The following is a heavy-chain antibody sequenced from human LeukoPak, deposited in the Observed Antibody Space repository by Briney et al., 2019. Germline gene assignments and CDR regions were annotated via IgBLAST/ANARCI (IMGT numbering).Heavy chain of an antibody. CDR3: AKSMVATMMTFDY. V-gene: IGHV3-30*18. Sequence: PGGSLRLSCAASGFTFSSYGMHWVRQAPGKGLEWVAVISFDGSNKYYADSVKGRFTISRNNSKNTLYLQMNSLRAEDTAVYYCAKSMVATMMTFDYWGQGTLVTVSS. CDR2: ISFDGSNK. D-gene: IGHD5-12*01. J-gene: IGHJ4*02. CDR1: GFTFSSYG.